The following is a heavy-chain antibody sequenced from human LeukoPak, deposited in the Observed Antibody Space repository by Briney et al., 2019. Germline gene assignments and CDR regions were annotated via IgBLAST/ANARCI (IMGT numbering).Heavy chain of an antibody. CDR1: GFXFSDYY. V-gene: IGHV3-72*01. Sequence: GGSLRLSCAASGFXFSDYYMDWVRQAPGKGLEWVVRIREKANSYTTEYAASVKGRFTISRDDSKNSLYLQMNGLKTEDTAVYYYARGNRGFDYWGQGTLVTVSS. CDR2: IREKANSYTT. J-gene: IGHJ4*02. CDR3: ARGNRGFDY. D-gene: IGHD7-27*01.